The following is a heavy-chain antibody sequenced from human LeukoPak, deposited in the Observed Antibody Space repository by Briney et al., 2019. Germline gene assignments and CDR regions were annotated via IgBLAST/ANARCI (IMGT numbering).Heavy chain of an antibody. Sequence: GGSLRLSCAASGFTFSSYAMHWVRQAPGKGLEWVAVISYDGSNKYYADSVKGRFTISRDNSKNTLYLQMNSLRAEDTAVYYCARDSVAGTMYFDYWGQGTLVTVSS. J-gene: IGHJ4*02. V-gene: IGHV3-30-3*01. CDR1: GFTFSSYA. CDR2: ISYDGSNK. CDR3: ARDSVAGTMYFDY. D-gene: IGHD6-19*01.